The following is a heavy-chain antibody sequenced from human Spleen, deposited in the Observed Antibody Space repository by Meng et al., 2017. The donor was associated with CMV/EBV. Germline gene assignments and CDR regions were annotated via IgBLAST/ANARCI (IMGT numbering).Heavy chain of an antibody. Sequence: GESLKISCAASGFSLTTNYMTWVRQPPGKGLEWVSLMFGADKTYYADSVKGRFAISRDDSKNTLYLQMNNLRTEDTAVYFCARERTETTNYYYFGMDVWGQGTTVTVSS. CDR1: GFSLTTNY. CDR3: ARERTETTNYYYFGMDV. J-gene: IGHJ6*02. CDR2: MFGADKT. V-gene: IGHV3-66*02. D-gene: IGHD4-11*01.